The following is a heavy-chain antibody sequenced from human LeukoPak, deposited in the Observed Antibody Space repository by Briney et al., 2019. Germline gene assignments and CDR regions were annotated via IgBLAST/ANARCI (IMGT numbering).Heavy chain of an antibody. V-gene: IGHV4-59*08. CDR1: GGSISSYY. J-gene: IGHJ4*02. CDR3: ARHGDSGTYRFDY. D-gene: IGHD1-26*01. CDR2: IYYSGST. Sequence: PSETLSLTCTVSGGSISSYYWSWIRQPPGKGLAWIGFIYYSGSTNYNPSLKSRVTISVDTSKNQFSLKLSSVTAADTAVYYCARHGDSGTYRFDYWGQGTLVTVSS.